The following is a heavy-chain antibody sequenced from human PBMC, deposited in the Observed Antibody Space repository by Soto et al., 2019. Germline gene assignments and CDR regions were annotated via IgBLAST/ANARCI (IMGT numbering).Heavy chain of an antibody. V-gene: IGHV1-18*04. Sequence: VAPVNVSCKASGYAFTIYGISWVRQAPGQGLEWMGWISAYNGNTNYAQKLQGRVTMTTDTSTSTAYMELRSLRSDDTAVYYCARTRGYYDRSGSGAFDIWGQATMVTVSS. CDR1: GYAFTIYG. CDR3: ARTRGYYDRSGSGAFDI. D-gene: IGHD3-22*01. J-gene: IGHJ3*02. CDR2: ISAYNGNT.